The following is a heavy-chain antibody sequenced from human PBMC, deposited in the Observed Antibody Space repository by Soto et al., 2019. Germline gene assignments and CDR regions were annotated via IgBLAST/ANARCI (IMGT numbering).Heavy chain of an antibody. V-gene: IGHV5-51*01. CDR3: ARLHIATSGPFDY. CDR1: GYTFTSYW. CDR2: IYPSDSDT. D-gene: IGHD6-13*01. Sequence: GESLKISCKGSGYTFTSYWIAWVRQMPGKGLEWMGVIYPSDSDTRYSPSFKGQVTISVDKSISTAYLQWSSLKASDTAMYYCARLHIATSGPFDYWGQGTLVTVSS. J-gene: IGHJ4*02.